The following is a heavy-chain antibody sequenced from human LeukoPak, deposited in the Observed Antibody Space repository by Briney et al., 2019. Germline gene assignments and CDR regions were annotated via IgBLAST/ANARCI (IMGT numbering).Heavy chain of an antibody. Sequence: GGSLRLSCAASGFTFSSYSMNWVRQAPGKGLEWVSSISSSSSYIYYADSVKGRFTISRDNAKNSLYLQMNSLRAEDTAVYYCARDPYYYGSGIENHPDDNDIWGQGTMVTVSS. J-gene: IGHJ3*02. D-gene: IGHD3-10*01. CDR2: ISSSSSYI. CDR3: ARDPYYYGSGIENHPDDNDI. CDR1: GFTFSSYS. V-gene: IGHV3-21*01.